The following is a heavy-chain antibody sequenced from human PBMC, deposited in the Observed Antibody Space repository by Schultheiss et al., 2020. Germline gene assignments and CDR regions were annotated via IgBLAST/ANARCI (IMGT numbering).Heavy chain of an antibody. CDR2: IYTSGST. CDR1: AGSISSGGYY. D-gene: IGHD4-23*01. CDR3: ARDPLVGGNKGLRFDGKKNDAFDI. Sequence: SQTLSLTCTVSAGSISSGGYYWSWIRQPAGKGLEWIGRIYTSGSTYYNPSLKSRVTISVDTSKNQFSLKLSSVTAADTAVYYCARDPLVGGNKGLRFDGKKNDAFDIWGQGTMVTVSS. V-gene: IGHV4-61*02. J-gene: IGHJ3*02.